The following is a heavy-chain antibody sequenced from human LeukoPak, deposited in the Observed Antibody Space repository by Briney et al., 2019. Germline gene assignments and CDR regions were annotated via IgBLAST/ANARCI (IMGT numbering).Heavy chain of an antibody. CDR2: IYTSGST. V-gene: IGHV4-4*07. D-gene: IGHD6-19*01. CDR1: GASFTTYY. J-gene: IGHJ5*02. CDR3: ARDSSGWYRWFDP. Sequence: ASETLSLTCTVSGASFTTYYWSWIRQPAGKGLEWIGRIYTSGSTNYIPSLKSRVTMSIDTSKNQFSLKLNSVTAADTAVYYCARDSSGWYRWFDPWGQGTLVTVSS.